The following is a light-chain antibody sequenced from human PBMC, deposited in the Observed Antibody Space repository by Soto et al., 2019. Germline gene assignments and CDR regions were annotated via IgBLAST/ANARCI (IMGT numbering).Light chain of an antibody. V-gene: IGLV2-14*01. Sequence: QSALTQPPSGSGSPGQSITIPCTGTSSDVGGYNYVSWYQQHPGKAPKLMIYDVSNRPSGVSNRFSGSKSGNTASLTISGLQAEDEADYYCSSYTSSSTRVFGTGTKVTVL. CDR1: SSDVGGYNY. J-gene: IGLJ1*01. CDR2: DVS. CDR3: SSYTSSSTRV.